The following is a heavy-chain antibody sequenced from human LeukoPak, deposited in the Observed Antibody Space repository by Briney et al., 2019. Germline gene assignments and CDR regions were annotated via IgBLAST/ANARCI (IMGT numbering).Heavy chain of an antibody. D-gene: IGHD3-22*01. J-gene: IGHJ4*02. CDR3: ASIREDSSGYSDY. Sequence: PSQTLSLTCAVSGGSISSGGYSWSWIRQPPGQGLEWIGYIYHSGSTYYNPSLKSRVTISVDRSKNQFSLKLSSVTAADTAVYYCASIREDSSGYSDYWGQGTLVTVSS. CDR2: IYHSGST. CDR1: GGSISSGGYS. V-gene: IGHV4-30-2*01.